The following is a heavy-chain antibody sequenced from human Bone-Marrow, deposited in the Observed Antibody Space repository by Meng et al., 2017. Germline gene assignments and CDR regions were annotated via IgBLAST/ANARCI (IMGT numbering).Heavy chain of an antibody. Sequence: QVQLQQWGAGLLKPSETLSLTCAVQGVSLSGYYWSWIRQPPGKGLEWIGYIYYSGSTNYNPSLKSRVTISVDTSKNQFSLKLSSVTAADTAVYYCASDLRYYYDSSGYYSTRVYYFDYWGQGTLVTVSS. D-gene: IGHD3-22*01. V-gene: IGHV4-34*11. J-gene: IGHJ4*02. CDR3: ASDLRYYYDSSGYYSTRVYYFDY. CDR1: GVSLSGYY. CDR2: IYYSGST.